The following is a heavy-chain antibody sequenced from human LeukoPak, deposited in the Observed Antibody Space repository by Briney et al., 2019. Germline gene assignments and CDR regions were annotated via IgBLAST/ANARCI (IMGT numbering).Heavy chain of an antibody. V-gene: IGHV1-2*02. Sequence: ASVKVSCKASGYTFTGYYMHWVRQAPGQGLEWMGWINPNSGGTNYAQKFQGRVTMTRDTSISTAYMELSRLRSDDTAVYYCARGASNSAKIGSPIDYWGQGTLVTVPS. D-gene: IGHD1-14*01. CDR2: INPNSGGT. J-gene: IGHJ4*02. CDR3: ARGASNSAKIGSPIDY. CDR1: GYTFTGYY.